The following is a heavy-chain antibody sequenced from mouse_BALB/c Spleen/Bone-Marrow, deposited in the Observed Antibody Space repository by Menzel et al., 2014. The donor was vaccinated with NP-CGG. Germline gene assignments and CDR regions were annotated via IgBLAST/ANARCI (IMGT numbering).Heavy chain of an antibody. Sequence: EVQGVESGGGLVQPGESLKLSCESNDFEFPSHDMSWVRKTPEKRLELVAAFNSDGGSTYYPDTMERQFIISRDNTKKTLYLQMSSLRSEDTALYYCARHHYGRAWFTYWGQGTLVTVSA. CDR2: FNSDGGST. V-gene: IGHV5-2*01. CDR3: ARHHYGRAWFTY. CDR1: DFEFPSHD. D-gene: IGHD1-1*01. J-gene: IGHJ3*01.